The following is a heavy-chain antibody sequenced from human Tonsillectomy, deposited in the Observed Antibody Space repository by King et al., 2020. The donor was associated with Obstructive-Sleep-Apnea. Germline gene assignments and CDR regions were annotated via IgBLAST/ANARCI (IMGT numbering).Heavy chain of an antibody. CDR1: GFTFRTYS. Sequence: VQLVESGGGLVQPGGSLRLSCVASGFTFRTYSMNWVRQAAGKGLEWLSYISSDSKKIYYVDSVKGRFTISRDNAKNSLYLQMNTLRAEDTALYYCAGEDYFDDSGSERGVYWGQGTPVTVSS. V-gene: IGHV3-48*04. D-gene: IGHD1-26*01. CDR2: ISSDSKKI. CDR3: AGEDYFDDSGSERGVY. J-gene: IGHJ4*02.